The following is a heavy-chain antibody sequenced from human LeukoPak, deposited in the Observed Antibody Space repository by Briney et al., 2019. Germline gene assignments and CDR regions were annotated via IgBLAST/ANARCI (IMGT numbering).Heavy chain of an antibody. CDR1: GYTFTSYY. V-gene: IGHV1-46*01. D-gene: IGHD2-8*02. J-gene: IGHJ4*02. CDR2: VNPSGGST. CDR3: AMDSGGYFDY. Sequence: ASVEVSCKASGYTFTSYYMHWVRQAPGQGLEWMGIVNPSGGSTSYAQKFQGRVTMTRDTSTSTVYMELSSLRSEDTAVYYCAMDSGGYFDYWGQGTLVTVSS.